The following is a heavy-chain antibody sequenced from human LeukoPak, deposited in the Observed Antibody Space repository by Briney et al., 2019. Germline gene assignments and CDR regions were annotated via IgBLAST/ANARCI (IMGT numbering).Heavy chain of an antibody. D-gene: IGHD6-13*01. J-gene: IGHJ4*02. CDR2: ISTKSGDP. Sequence: ASVKVSCKASGYTFTSYTLNWVRQAPGQGLEWMGWISTKSGDPTYAPGVTGRFVFSLDTSVSTAYLQISSLETEDTAIYYCARDRGWGYSTWWYFDSWGQGTLVTVSS. CDR1: GYTFTSYT. V-gene: IGHV7-4-1*02. CDR3: ARDRGWGYSTWWYFDS.